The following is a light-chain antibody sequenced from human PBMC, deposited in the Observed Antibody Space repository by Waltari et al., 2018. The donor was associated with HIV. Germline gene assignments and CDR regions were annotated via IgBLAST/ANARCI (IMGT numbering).Light chain of an antibody. CDR3: QAWASDTAV. J-gene: IGLJ2*01. CDR1: KLGDTY. CDR2: QDV. Sequence: SYDLTQPPSVSVPPGQTAAIPCSGRKLGDTYTSWYQRKAGQAPVLLIYQDVRRPSGISERFSGSSSGDTATLAIYGAQAGDEADYFCQAWASDTAVFGGGTTLTVL. V-gene: IGLV3-1*01.